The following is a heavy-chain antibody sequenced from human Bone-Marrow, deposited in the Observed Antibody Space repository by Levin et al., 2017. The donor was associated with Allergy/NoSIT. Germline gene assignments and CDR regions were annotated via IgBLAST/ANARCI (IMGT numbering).Heavy chain of an antibody. Sequence: PGGSLRLSCKASGYIFTSAWIAWVRQVPGKGLEWVGIVYPSDSDTTYSPSFRGQVSISADQSTNTAYLQWSSLKASDTAIYYCARHEGYLHGGRFFYFGMDVWGQGTSVTVSS. J-gene: IGHJ6*02. CDR3: ARHEGYLHGGRFFYFGMDV. CDR1: GYIFTSAW. D-gene: IGHD2-15*01. CDR2: VYPSDSDT. V-gene: IGHV5-51*01.